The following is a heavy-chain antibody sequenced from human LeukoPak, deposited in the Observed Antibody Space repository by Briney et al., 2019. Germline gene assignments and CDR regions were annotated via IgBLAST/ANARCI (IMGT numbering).Heavy chain of an antibody. V-gene: IGHV3-13*01. CDR2: IGTGGDT. D-gene: IGHD3-9*01. CDR3: AREPSSSTDWYAWYLDL. CDR1: GFTFSSYD. Sequence: AGGSLRLSCAASGFTFSSYDMHWVRQAPGKGLEWVSGIGTGGDTYYPGSVKGRFTVSRENAKNSLHLQTNSLRAGDTAVYYCAREPSSSTDWYAWYLDLWGRGTLVTVSS. J-gene: IGHJ2*01.